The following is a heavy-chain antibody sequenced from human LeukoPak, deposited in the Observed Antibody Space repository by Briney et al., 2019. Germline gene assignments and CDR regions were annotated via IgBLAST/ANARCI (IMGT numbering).Heavy chain of an antibody. Sequence: SQTLSLTCAISGDSVSSNSAAWNWIRQSPSRGLEWLGRTYSRSTWYNDYAVSVKSRITINPDTSKNQFSLQLNSVSPEDTAVYYCARDRRDYGDPDAFDIWGQGTMVTVSS. D-gene: IGHD4-17*01. CDR2: TYSRSTWYN. V-gene: IGHV6-1*01. CDR1: GDSVSSNSAA. CDR3: ARDRRDYGDPDAFDI. J-gene: IGHJ3*02.